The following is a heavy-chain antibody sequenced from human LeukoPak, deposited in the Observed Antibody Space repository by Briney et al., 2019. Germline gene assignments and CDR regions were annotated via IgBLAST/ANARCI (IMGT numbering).Heavy chain of an antibody. CDR3: ARDWGFGEPYFDY. Sequence: GGSLRLSCAASGFTFRSYSMNWVRQAPGEGLELVSAISSSSSYIYYADSVKGRFTISRDNAKNSLYLQMNSLRAEDTAVYYCARDWGFGEPYFDYWGLGTLVTVSS. J-gene: IGHJ4*02. CDR1: GFTFRSYS. V-gene: IGHV3-21*01. D-gene: IGHD3-10*01. CDR2: ISSSSSYI.